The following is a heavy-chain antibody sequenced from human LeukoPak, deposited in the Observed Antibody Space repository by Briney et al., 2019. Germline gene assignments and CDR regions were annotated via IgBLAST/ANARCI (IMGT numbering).Heavy chain of an antibody. Sequence: GGSLRLSCAASVFTLGSYAISWVRQAPRKGLEWVSSISDSGGSTYYADSVKGRFTISRDFSKNTLYVQMNSLRAEDTAVYYCAKERGNIAVGLDYWGEGTLVSVSS. CDR2: ISDSGGST. CDR3: AKERGNIAVGLDY. J-gene: IGHJ4*02. V-gene: IGHV3-23*01. CDR1: VFTLGSYA. D-gene: IGHD6-19*01.